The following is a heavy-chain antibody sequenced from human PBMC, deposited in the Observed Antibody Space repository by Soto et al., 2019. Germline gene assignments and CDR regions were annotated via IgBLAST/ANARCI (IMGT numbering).Heavy chain of an antibody. J-gene: IGHJ6*02. V-gene: IGHV3-30*18. CDR1: GFTFSSYG. Sequence: PGGSLRLSCAASGFTFSSYGMHWVRQAPGKGLEWVAVISYDGSNKYYADSVKGRFTISRDNSKNTLYLQMNSLRAEDTAVYYCAKDFHYYGMDVWGQGTTVTVSS. CDR2: ISYDGSNK. CDR3: AKDFHYYGMDV.